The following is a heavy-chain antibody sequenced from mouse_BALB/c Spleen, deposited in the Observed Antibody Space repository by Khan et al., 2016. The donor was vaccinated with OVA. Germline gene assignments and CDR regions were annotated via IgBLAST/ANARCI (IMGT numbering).Heavy chain of an antibody. J-gene: IGHJ2*01. CDR2: ISYSGST. Sequence: EVKLLESGPGLLKPSQSLSLTCTVTGYSITSDYAWNWIRQFPGNKLGWMAYISYSGSTSYNPSLRSRISITRDTSKNQFFLQLNSVTTEDTATDYCAGGRLLLRYPDYFDDWGQGTTLTVSS. CDR3: AGGRLLLRYPDYFDD. D-gene: IGHD1-1*01. V-gene: IGHV3-2*02. CDR1: GYSITSDYA.